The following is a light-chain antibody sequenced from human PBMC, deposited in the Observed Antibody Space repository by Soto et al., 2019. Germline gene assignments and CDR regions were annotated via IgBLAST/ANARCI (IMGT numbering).Light chain of an antibody. Sequence: ETVMTQSPATLSVSPGDRVTLSCRASQTVHTNLAWFQQKPGQAPKLLIYGASTRDTGVPARFTGSGSGTEFTLTISSLQSEDFATYYCQQYYSYPLTFGPGTKVDIK. V-gene: IGKV3-15*01. CDR3: QQYYSYPLT. CDR1: QTVHTN. CDR2: GAS. J-gene: IGKJ3*01.